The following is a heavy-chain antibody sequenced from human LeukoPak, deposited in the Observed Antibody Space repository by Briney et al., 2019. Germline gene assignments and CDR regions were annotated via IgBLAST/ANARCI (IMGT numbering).Heavy chain of an antibody. CDR1: GFTFAIYA. CDR2: ISYDGNNK. D-gene: IGHD3-22*01. V-gene: IGHV3-30-3*01. Sequence: GGSLRLSCAASGFTFAIYAMHWVRQAPGRGLEWVAVISYDGNNKYYADSVKGRFTISRDNSKNTLYLQMNSLRAEDTAVYYCARDLVGGWDDSSGYYYGYFDYWGQGTLVTVSS. J-gene: IGHJ4*02. CDR3: ARDLVGGWDDSSGYYYGYFDY.